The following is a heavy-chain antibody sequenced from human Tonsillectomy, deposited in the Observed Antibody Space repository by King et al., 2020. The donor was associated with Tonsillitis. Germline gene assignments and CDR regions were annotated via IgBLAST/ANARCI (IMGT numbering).Heavy chain of an antibody. V-gene: IGHV4-59*13. J-gene: IGHJ3*02. CDR1: SASISSYY. D-gene: IGHD3-9*01. CDR3: ARTPTQYDTSERKTWPAAVDI. CDR2: IYDTGTT. Sequence: QLQESGPGLVKPSETLSLTCIVSSASISSYYWNWIRQSPGKGLEWIAYIYDTGTTKYNPSLKGRGTISLDTSRNQFSLKLSSVTAADTAVYYCARTPTQYDTSERKTWPAAVDIWGQGTMVTVAS.